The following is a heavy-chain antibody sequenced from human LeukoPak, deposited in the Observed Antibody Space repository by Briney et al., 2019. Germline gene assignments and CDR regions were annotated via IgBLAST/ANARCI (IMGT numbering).Heavy chain of an antibody. CDR2: IDWDDDK. Sequence: SGPTLVNPTQTLTLTCTFSGFSLSTSGMCVSWIRQPPGKALEWLARIDWDDDKYYSTSLKTRLTISKDTSKNQVVLTMTNMDPVDTPTYYCARTVLYDYVWGSYRLDDYWGQGTLVTVSS. V-gene: IGHV2-70*11. CDR1: GFSLSTSGMC. CDR3: ARTVLYDYVWGSYRLDDY. D-gene: IGHD3-16*02. J-gene: IGHJ4*02.